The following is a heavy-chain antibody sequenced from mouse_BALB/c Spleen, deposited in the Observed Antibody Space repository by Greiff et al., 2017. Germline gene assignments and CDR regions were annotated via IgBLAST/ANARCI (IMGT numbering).Heavy chain of an antibody. D-gene: IGHD1-1*02. J-gene: IGHJ4*01. CDR1: GFNIKDTY. CDR2: IDPANGNT. CDR3: ARLRLSRAMDY. Sequence: VQLQQSGAELVKPGASVKLSCTASGFNIKDTYMHWVKQRPEQGLEWIGRIDPANGNTKYDPKFQGKATITADTSSNTAYLQLSSLTSEDTAVYYCARLRLSRAMDYWGQGTSVTVSS. V-gene: IGHV14-3*02.